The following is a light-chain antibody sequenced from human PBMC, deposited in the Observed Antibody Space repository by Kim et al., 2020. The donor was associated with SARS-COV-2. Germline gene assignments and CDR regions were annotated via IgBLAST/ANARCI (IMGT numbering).Light chain of an antibody. V-gene: IGKV3-11*01. J-gene: IGKJ2*01. CDR1: QSVSNY. CDR3: QQRSNWPRT. CDR2: DAD. Sequence: SLSPGERATLSCWASQSVSNYLAWYQHKPGQAPRLLIYDADKRATGVPARFSGSGSGADFTLTISSLEPEDSAVYYCQQRSNWPRTFGQGTKLEI.